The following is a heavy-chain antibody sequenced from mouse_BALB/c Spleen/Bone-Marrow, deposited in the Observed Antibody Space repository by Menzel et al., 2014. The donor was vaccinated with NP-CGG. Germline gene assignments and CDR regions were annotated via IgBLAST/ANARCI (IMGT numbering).Heavy chain of an antibody. CDR1: GYTFTSYY. V-gene: IGHV1S81*02. CDR3: TIYYGNYFAY. CDR2: INPSNGGT. J-gene: IGHJ3*01. Sequence: VQLVESGAELVKPGASVELSCKASGYTFTSYYMYWVKQRPGQGLEWIGEINPSNGGTNFNEKFKSKATLTVDKSSSTAYMQLSSLTSEDSAVYYCTIYYGNYFAYWGQGTLVTVSA. D-gene: IGHD2-1*01.